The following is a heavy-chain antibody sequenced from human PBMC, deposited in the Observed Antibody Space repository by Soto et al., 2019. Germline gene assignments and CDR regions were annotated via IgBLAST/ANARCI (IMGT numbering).Heavy chain of an antibody. J-gene: IGHJ4*02. D-gene: IGHD2-21*01. CDR2: IFYIRTT. Sequence: PSETLSLTCTVSGVSISNYYWSWVRQSPGRGLKWIGYIFYIRTTNYNATVTGRVTVALDTPKKQCSLKLWAVTSEDTAVFYWGRGGGAYGNGTIDYWGQGTLVTVSS. V-gene: IGHV4-59*01. CDR3: GRGGGAYGNGTIDY. CDR1: GVSISNYY.